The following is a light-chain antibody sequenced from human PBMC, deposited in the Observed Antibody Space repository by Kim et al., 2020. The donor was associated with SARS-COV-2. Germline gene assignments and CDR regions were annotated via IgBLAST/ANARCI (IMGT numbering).Light chain of an antibody. CDR2: GAS. J-gene: IGKJ1*01. CDR3: QQYNEWPRT. CDR1: QNININ. Sequence: EIVMTQSPGTLSVSPGERATLSCRASQNININLAWYQQKPGQAPRLLIYGASSRATGIPARFSGSGSGTEFTLTISSLQSEDFALYYCQQYNEWPRTFGQGTKVDIK. V-gene: IGKV3-15*01.